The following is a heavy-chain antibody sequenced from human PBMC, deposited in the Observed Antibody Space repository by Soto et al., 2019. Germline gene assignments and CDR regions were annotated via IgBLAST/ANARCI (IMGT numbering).Heavy chain of an antibody. D-gene: IGHD5-18*01. Sequence: SETLSLTCTVSGGSISSYYWSWIRQPPGKGLEWIGYIYYSGNTNYNPSLKSRVTISVDTSKNQFSLKLSSVTAADTAVYYWARDGGYSYGYDYWGQGTLVTVSS. V-gene: IGHV4-59*01. CDR2: IYYSGNT. CDR3: ARDGGYSYGYDY. J-gene: IGHJ4*02. CDR1: GGSISSYY.